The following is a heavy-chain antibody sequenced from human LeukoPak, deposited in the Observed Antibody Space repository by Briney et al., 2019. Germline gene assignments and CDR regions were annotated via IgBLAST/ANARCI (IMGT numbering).Heavy chain of an antibody. D-gene: IGHD3-22*01. CDR2: ISSSSSYI. J-gene: IGHJ4*02. Sequence: GGSLRLSCAASGFTFSSYSMNWVRQAPGKGLEWVSSISSSSSYIYYADSVKGRFTISRDNAKNSLYLQMNSLRAEDTAVYYCAREGGGYYDSSGYYYAPVGYWGQGTLVTVSS. CDR1: GFTFSSYS. V-gene: IGHV3-21*01. CDR3: AREGGGYYDSSGYYYAPVGY.